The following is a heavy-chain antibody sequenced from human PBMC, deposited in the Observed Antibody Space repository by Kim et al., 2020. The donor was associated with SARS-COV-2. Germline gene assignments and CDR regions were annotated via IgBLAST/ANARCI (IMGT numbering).Heavy chain of an antibody. CDR1: GFTFISYA. Sequence: GGSLRLSCAASGFTFISYAMSWVRQASGKGLEWVSDISGSVGSTNYADSVKGRFTISRDNSKNTLYLQMNSLRAEDTAVYYCAKDIGGYSYGWTIECWGQGTLVTVSS. J-gene: IGHJ4*02. CDR3: AKDIGGYSYGWTIEC. CDR2: ISGSVGST. D-gene: IGHD5-18*01. V-gene: IGHV3-23*01.